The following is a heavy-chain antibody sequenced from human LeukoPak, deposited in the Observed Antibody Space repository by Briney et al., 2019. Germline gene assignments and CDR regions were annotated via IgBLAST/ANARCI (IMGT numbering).Heavy chain of an antibody. CDR3: ARLQDDSIAVAGSFDY. V-gene: IGHV1-2*02. CDR2: INPNSGGT. CDR1: GYTFTGYY. J-gene: IGHJ4*02. Sequence: ASVKVSCKASGYTFTGYYMHWVRQAPGQGLEWMGWINPNSGGTNYAQKFQGRVTMTRDTSISTAYMELSRLRSDDTAMYYCARLQDDSIAVAGSFDYWGQGTLVTVSS. D-gene: IGHD6-19*01.